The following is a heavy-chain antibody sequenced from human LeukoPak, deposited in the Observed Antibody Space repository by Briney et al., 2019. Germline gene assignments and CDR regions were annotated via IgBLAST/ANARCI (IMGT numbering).Heavy chain of an antibody. CDR2: IYYSGST. CDR1: GGSISSYY. CDR3: AGVSGWTGYYFDY. J-gene: IGHJ4*02. D-gene: IGHD6-19*01. Sequence: SETLSLTCTVSGGSISSYYWSWIRQPPGKGLEWIGYIYYSGSTNYNPSLKSRVTISVDTSKNQFSLKLSSVTAADTAVYYCAGVSGWTGYYFDYWGQGTLVTVSS. V-gene: IGHV4-59*01.